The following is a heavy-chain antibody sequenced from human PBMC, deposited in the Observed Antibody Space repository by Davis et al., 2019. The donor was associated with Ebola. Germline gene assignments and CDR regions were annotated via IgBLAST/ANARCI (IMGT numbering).Heavy chain of an antibody. CDR2: IYYSGST. D-gene: IGHD2-2*01. Sequence: MPGGSLRLSCTVSGGYISGYYWSWIRQPPGKGLEWIGYIYYSGSTNYNPSLKSRVTISVDTSKNQFSLKLSSVTAADTAVYYCARDSVLVPAASYYYYGMDVWGQGTTVTVSS. CDR1: GGYISGYY. J-gene: IGHJ6*02. V-gene: IGHV4-59*01. CDR3: ARDSVLVPAASYYYYGMDV.